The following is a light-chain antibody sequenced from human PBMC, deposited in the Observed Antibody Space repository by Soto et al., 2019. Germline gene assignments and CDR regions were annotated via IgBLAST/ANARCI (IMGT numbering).Light chain of an antibody. V-gene: IGLV1-44*01. Sequence: QSVLTQPPSASGTPGQRVSISCSGGSSNIGTNTVNWYQHLPGTAPKLLIFCNDERPSGVPDRFSGSKSGTSASLAISGLQSDDEADYYCATWDDSLNGVVFGGGTKVTVL. CDR1: SSNIGTNT. J-gene: IGLJ2*01. CDR2: CND. CDR3: ATWDDSLNGVV.